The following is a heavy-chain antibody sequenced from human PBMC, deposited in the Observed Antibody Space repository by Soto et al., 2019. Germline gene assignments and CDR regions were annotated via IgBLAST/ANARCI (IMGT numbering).Heavy chain of an antibody. J-gene: IGHJ3*02. CDR3: VRDPSANNWGAFDI. CDR2: IKRDGSQI. Sequence: MHLVESGGTLVQPGGSLRLSCGASGFTFRTSWIGWVRQAPGKGLEWVGDIKRDGSQIEYMDSVKGRFTISRDNDENLVFLQMNSLRVDDTAVYFCVRDPSANNWGAFDIWGQGTMVTVSA. V-gene: IGHV3-7*01. CDR1: GFTFRTSW. D-gene: IGHD7-27*01.